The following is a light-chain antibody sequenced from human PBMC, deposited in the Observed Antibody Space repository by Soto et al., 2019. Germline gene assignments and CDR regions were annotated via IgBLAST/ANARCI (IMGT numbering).Light chain of an antibody. V-gene: IGKV3-15*01. Sequence: EKVITQSPATLSVSPGERVTLYCRASQSVSSNLAWYQQRPGQSPRLLIYGASTRATDIPARFSGSGSGAEFTLTLSSLQSEDVAVYYCQQYNNWQWTFGQGTKVDIK. CDR2: GAS. CDR1: QSVSSN. CDR3: QQYNNWQWT. J-gene: IGKJ1*01.